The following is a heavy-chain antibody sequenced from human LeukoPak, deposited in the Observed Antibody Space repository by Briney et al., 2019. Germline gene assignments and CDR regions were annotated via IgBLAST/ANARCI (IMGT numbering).Heavy chain of an antibody. CDR2: IIPILGIA. J-gene: IGHJ2*01. D-gene: IGHD3-10*01. Sequence: ASVKVSCKASGGTFSSYAISWVRQAPGQGLEWMGRIIPILGIANYAQKLQGRVTMTTDTSTSTAYMELRSLRSDDTAVYYCARVWDYYGSGSYYNSYWYFDLWGRGTLVTVSS. V-gene: IGHV1-69*04. CDR1: GGTFSSYA. CDR3: ARVWDYYGSGSYYNSYWYFDL.